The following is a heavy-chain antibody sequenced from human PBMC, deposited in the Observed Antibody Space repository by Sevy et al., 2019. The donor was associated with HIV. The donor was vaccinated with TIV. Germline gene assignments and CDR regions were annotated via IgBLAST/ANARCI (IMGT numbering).Heavy chain of an antibody. CDR2: IYYSGST. J-gene: IGHJ6*02. D-gene: IGHD6-13*01. Sequence: SDTLSLTCTVSGGSISSYYWSWIRQPPGKGLEWIGYIYYSGSTNYNPSLKSRVTISVDTSKNQFSLKLSSVTAADTAVYYCARVSSWYNYYYYGMDVWGQGTTVIVSS. CDR1: GGSISSYY. CDR3: ARVSSWYNYYYYGMDV. V-gene: IGHV4-59*01.